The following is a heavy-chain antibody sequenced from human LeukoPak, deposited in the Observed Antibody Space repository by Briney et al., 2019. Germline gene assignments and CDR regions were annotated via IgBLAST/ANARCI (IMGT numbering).Heavy chain of an antibody. J-gene: IGHJ5*02. D-gene: IGHD3-10*01. CDR2: MNPNSGNT. CDR3: ARGPSRDYGSGSSWFDP. Sequence: ASVKVSCKASGYTFTTYDINWVRQVTGQGLEWMGWMNPNSGNTGYAQKIQGRVTMTRNTSINTAYMELSNLRSEDTAVYYCARGPSRDYGSGSSWFDPWGQGTLVTVSS. CDR1: GYTFTTYD. V-gene: IGHV1-8*01.